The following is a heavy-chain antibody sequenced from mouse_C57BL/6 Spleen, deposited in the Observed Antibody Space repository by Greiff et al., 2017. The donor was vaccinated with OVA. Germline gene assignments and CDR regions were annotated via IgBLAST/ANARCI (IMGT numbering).Heavy chain of an antibody. D-gene: IGHD1-1*01. CDR3: ARGYYYGSSLWYFDV. J-gene: IGHJ1*03. CDR1: GYTFTTYP. Sequence: VQLQQSGAELVKPGASVKMSCKASGYTFTTYPIEWMKQNHGKSLEWIGNFHPYNDDTKYNEKFKGKATLTVEKSSSTVYLELSLLTSDDSAVYYCARGYYYGSSLWYFDVWGTGTTVTVSS. V-gene: IGHV1-47*01. CDR2: FHPYNDDT.